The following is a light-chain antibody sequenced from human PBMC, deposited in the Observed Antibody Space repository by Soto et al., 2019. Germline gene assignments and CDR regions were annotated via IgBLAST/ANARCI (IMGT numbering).Light chain of an antibody. V-gene: IGLV2-8*01. Sequence: QSALTQPPSASGSPGQSVTISCTGTSGVSWYQQHPGKAPKLLIYEVTKRPSGAPDRFSGSKSGNTASLTVSGLQDEDEADYYCSSYRGSNIFVVFGGGTKLTVL. CDR1: SG. CDR3: SSYRGSNIFVV. CDR2: EVT. J-gene: IGLJ2*01.